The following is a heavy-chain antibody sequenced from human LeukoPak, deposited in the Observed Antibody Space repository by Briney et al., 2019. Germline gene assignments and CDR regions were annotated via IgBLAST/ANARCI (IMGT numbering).Heavy chain of an antibody. J-gene: IGHJ5*02. V-gene: IGHV4-59*08. Sequence: PSETLSLTCTVSGGSISSHYWSWIRQPPGKGLEWIGYIYYSGSTNYNPSLKSRVTISIDTSKNQFSLKLSSVTAADTAVYYCARHGGPNYYGSGSYFVAWGQGTLVTVSS. CDR3: ARHGGPNYYGSGSYFVA. D-gene: IGHD3-10*01. CDR2: IYYSGST. CDR1: GGSISSHY.